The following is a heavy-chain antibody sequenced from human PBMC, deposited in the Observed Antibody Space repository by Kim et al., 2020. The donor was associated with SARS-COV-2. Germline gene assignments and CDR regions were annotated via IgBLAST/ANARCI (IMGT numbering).Heavy chain of an antibody. CDR1: GYSFTSYW. CDR3: ARLFGYCSGGSCPESY. Sequence: GESLKISCKGSGYSFTSYWISWVRQMPGKCLEWMGRIDPSDSYTNYSPSFQGHVTISADKSISTAYLQWSSLKASDTAMYYCARLFGYCSGGSCPESYWGQGTLVTVSS. V-gene: IGHV5-10-1*01. D-gene: IGHD2-15*01. J-gene: IGHJ4*02. CDR2: IDPSDSYT.